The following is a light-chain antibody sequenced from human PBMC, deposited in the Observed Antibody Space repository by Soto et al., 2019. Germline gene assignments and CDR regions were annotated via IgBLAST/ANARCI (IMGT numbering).Light chain of an antibody. J-gene: IGKJ2*03. Sequence: DIPMTQSPSSLSASVGDRVTISCQSSQDITNFLIWYQQKPGKAPKLLIYDASNLESGVPSRLSGSGSGTDFFFVISSLKPEDSATYYCQQFNSRPYSFGQGTKLEIQ. CDR2: DAS. CDR1: QDITNF. CDR3: QQFNSRPYS. V-gene: IGKV1-33*01.